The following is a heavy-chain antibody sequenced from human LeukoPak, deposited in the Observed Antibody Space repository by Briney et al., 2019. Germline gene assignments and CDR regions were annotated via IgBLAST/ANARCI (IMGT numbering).Heavy chain of an antibody. V-gene: IGHV3-23*01. CDR2: ISGSGGST. Sequence: PGGSLRLSCAASGFTFSSYAMSWVRQAPGKGLEWVSGISGSGGSTYYADSVKGRFTISRDNSKNTLHLQMNSLRAEDTAVYYCAKHDGLSPLLEYFHHWGQGTLVTVSS. D-gene: IGHD2/OR15-2a*01. CDR1: GFTFSSYA. CDR3: AKHDGLSPLLEYFHH. J-gene: IGHJ1*01.